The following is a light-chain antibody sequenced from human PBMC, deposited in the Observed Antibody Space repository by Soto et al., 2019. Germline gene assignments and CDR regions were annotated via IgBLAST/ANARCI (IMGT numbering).Light chain of an antibody. V-gene: IGLV2-14*03. CDR2: DVT. Sequence: QSALTQPASVSGSPGQSITIFCTGTSSDVGGYNYVSWYQQRPGKPPKLMIYDVTNRPSGVSNRFSGSKSGSTASLTSSGLQAEDEGDYYCSSDTNRNTVVFGGGTKLTVL. CDR1: SSDVGGYNY. CDR3: SSDTNRNTVV. J-gene: IGLJ3*02.